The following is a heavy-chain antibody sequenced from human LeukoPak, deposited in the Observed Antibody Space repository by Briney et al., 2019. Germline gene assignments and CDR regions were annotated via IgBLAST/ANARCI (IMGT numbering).Heavy chain of an antibody. Sequence: SETLSLACTVSGGSISSYYWSWIRQPPGEGLEWIGYIYYSGSTNFNPSLKSRVTISVDTSKNQFSLKLSSVTAADTAVYYCARVTPVVTVVDYWGQGTLVTVSS. CDR3: ARVTPVVTVVDY. V-gene: IGHV4-59*01. CDR1: GGSISSYY. J-gene: IGHJ4*02. D-gene: IGHD2-15*01. CDR2: IYYSGST.